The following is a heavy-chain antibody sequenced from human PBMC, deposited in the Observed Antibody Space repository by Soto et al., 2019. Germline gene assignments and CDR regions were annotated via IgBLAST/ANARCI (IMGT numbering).Heavy chain of an antibody. CDR2: IYPGDSDT. CDR3: AGSLWFGEYYYGMDV. V-gene: IGHV5-51*01. Sequence: GESPKISCKGSGYSFTSYWIGWVRQMPGKGLEWMGIIYPGDSDTRYSPSFQGQVTISADKSISTAYLQWSSLKASDTAMYYCAGSLWFGEYYYGMDVWGQGTTVTVSS. J-gene: IGHJ6*02. CDR1: GYSFTSYW. D-gene: IGHD3-10*01.